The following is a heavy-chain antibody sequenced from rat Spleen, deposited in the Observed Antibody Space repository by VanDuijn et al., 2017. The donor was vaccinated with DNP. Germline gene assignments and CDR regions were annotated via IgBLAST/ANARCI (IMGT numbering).Heavy chain of an antibody. CDR1: GFSLTNYG. J-gene: IGHJ1*01. CDR3: ARFPPGYYSYRDWHLDF. D-gene: IGHD1-4*01. V-gene: IGHV2-16*01. Sequence: QVQLKESGPGLVQPSQTLSLTCTVSGFSLTNYGVSWVRQPPGKGLEWIGAIWSGGSTDYNSALKSRLTISRDTSKSQVLLKMNSLQTADTAMYSCARFPPGYYSYRDWHLDFWGPGTMVTVSS. CDR2: IWSGGST.